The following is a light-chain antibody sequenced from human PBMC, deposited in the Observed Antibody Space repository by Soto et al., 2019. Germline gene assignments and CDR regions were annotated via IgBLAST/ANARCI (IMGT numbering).Light chain of an antibody. V-gene: IGKV1-39*01. CDR3: KQTYGAPMYT. CDR2: GAF. Sequence: DIQLTQSPSYLSASIGDRVTITCRASQSVRTFLNWYKQKPGLAPKLLIFGAFSLHTEVPSRLDGSGSGTDFALTISSQQHEDFATCYIKQTYGAPMYTFGQGTKLEIK. CDR1: QSVRTF. J-gene: IGKJ2*01.